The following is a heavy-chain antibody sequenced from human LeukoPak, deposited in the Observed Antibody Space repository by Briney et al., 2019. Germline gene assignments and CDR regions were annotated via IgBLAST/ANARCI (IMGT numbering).Heavy chain of an antibody. J-gene: IGHJ4*02. CDR3: AKPSLRGPKPLAGTFDY. D-gene: IGHD6-19*01. CDR2: ISYDGSNK. V-gene: IGHV3-30*18. CDR1: GFTFSSYG. Sequence: PGGSLRLSCAASGFTFSSYGMHWVRQAPGKGLEWVAVISYDGSNKYYADSVKGRFTISRDNSKNTLYLQMNSLRAEDTAVYYCAKPSLRGPKPLAGTFDYWGQGTLVTVSS.